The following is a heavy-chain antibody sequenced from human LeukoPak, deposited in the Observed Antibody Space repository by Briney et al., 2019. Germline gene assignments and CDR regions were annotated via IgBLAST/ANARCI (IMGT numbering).Heavy chain of an antibody. CDR1: GGSISSGGYY. V-gene: IGHV4-30-2*01. CDR3: ATESPASLDY. J-gene: IGHJ4*02. CDR2: IYHSGST. D-gene: IGHD2-2*01. Sequence: SQTLSLTCTVSGGSISSGGYYWSWIRQPPGKGLEWIGYIYHSGSTYYNPSLKSRVTISVDRSKNQFSLKLSSVTAADTAVYYCATESPASLDYWGQGTLVTVSS.